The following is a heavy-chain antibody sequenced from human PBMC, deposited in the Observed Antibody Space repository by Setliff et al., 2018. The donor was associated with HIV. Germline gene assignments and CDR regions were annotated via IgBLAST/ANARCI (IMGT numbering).Heavy chain of an antibody. Sequence: PSETLSLTCAVYNGSFSGYYWTWIRQPPGKGLEWIGEINDSGSTNYSPSLKSRVTISVDTTKNQFSLKVKSVTAADTAVYYCAKSIVGGTTHAFDLWGQGTMVTVSS. CDR2: INDSGST. D-gene: IGHD1-26*01. CDR1: NGSFSGYY. V-gene: IGHV4-34*01. J-gene: IGHJ3*01. CDR3: AKSIVGGTTHAFDL.